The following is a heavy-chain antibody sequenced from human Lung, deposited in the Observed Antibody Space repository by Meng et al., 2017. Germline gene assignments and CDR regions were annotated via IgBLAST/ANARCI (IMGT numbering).Heavy chain of an antibody. V-gene: IGHV4-31*03. CDR3: ARYVFDSSSLYSNWFDP. CDR1: GGSISSGTYY. Sequence: QVQLQESGPGLVKPSQTLSLTCTVSGGSISSGTYYWGWIRQPPGKGLEWIAYIQYSGSTYYSPSLKSRVTISVDTSKNQLSLKLSSMTAADTAVYYCARYVFDSSSLYSNWFDPWGQGTLVTVSS. CDR2: IQYSGST. D-gene: IGHD3-22*01. J-gene: IGHJ5*02.